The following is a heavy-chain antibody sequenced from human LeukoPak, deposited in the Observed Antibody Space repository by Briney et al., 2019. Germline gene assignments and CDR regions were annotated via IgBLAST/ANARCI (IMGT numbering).Heavy chain of an antibody. CDR2: IHYSGST. Sequence: SETLSLTCSVSGGSISSGGYFWSWIRQHPGKGLEWIVYIHYSGSTYYNPSLKSRISMSVDTSTNQFSLKLSSVTAADTAVYYCARDAVDFSGWFDPWGQGTLVTVSS. J-gene: IGHJ5*02. CDR1: GGSISSGGYF. CDR3: ARDAVDFSGWFDP. D-gene: IGHD3-3*01. V-gene: IGHV4-31*03.